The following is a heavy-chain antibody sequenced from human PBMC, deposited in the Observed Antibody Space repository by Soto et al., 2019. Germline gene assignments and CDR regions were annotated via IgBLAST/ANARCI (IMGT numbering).Heavy chain of an antibody. D-gene: IGHD2-8*01. CDR2: INPNGDTT. Sequence: QVQLVQSGAEVKKPGASVKVSCKASGYSFISYYIHWVRQAPGQGLEWMGLINPNGDTTPYAQKFVGILSVARDTSTTTVHMELSGLTSEDTAIYYCARDVVGYTNGWLADSGGCDLWGRGALVTVTS. CDR1: GYSFISYY. V-gene: IGHV1-46*01. J-gene: IGHJ4*02. CDR3: ARDVVGYTNGWLADSGGCDL.